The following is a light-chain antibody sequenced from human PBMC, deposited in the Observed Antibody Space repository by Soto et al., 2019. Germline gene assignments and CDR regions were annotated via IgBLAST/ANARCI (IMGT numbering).Light chain of an antibody. J-gene: IGKJ4*01. Sequence: EMVMTQSPAILSVSPGESATLSCRASQSVNSNYLAWYQQHPGQPPRLLIYDASNRATGIPARFSGSGSGTDFTLTISSLEPEDFAVYYCQQRSNWPQLTFGGGTKVDIK. V-gene: IGKV3-11*01. CDR1: QSVNSNY. CDR3: QQRSNWPQLT. CDR2: DAS.